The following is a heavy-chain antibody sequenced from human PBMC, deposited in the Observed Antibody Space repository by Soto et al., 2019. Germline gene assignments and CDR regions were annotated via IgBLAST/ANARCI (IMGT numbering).Heavy chain of an antibody. CDR1: GGSITSHY. Sequence: SETLSLTCSVSGGSITSHYCSWFRQPPGKGLEWTGYIHHSGSTSYNPSLKSRVTMSVDTSKNQFSLKVNSVTAADTALYYCARQGFGQLHGLVDVWGPGTTVTVSS. J-gene: IGHJ6*02. CDR2: IHHSGST. V-gene: IGHV4-59*08. D-gene: IGHD3-10*01. CDR3: ARQGFGQLHGLVDV.